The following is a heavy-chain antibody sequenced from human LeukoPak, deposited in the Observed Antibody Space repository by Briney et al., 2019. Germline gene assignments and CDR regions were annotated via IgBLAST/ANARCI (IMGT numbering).Heavy chain of an antibody. CDR2: ISAYNGNT. D-gene: IGHD3-3*01. Sequence: ASVKVSCKAFGYTFTSYGISWVRQAPGQGLEWMGWISAYNGNTNYAQKLQGRVTMTTDTSTSTAYMELRSLRSDDTAVYYCAREKVFWSGFYYGMDVWGQGTTVTVSS. CDR1: GYTFTSYG. CDR3: AREKVFWSGFYYGMDV. J-gene: IGHJ6*02. V-gene: IGHV1-18*01.